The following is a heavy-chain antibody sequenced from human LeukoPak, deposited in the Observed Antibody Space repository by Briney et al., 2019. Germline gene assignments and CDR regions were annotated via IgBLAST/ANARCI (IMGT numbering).Heavy chain of an antibody. CDR2: ITSGGNT. CDR1: GFTVSSNY. V-gene: IGHV3-53*01. Sequence: GGSLRLSCAASGFTVSSNYMNWVRQAPGKGLEWVSVITSGGNTYYADSVKGRFTTSRDNSKNTLYLQMNSLTAEDTAVYYCAKAGHYYGSGSYPIFDYWGQGILVTASS. J-gene: IGHJ4*02. D-gene: IGHD3-10*01. CDR3: AKAGHYYGSGSYPIFDY.